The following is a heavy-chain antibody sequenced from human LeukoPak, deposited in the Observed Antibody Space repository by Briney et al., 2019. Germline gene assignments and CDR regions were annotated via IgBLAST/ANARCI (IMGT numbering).Heavy chain of an antibody. D-gene: IGHD4-23*01. J-gene: IGHJ3*02. CDR1: GGSFSGYY. Sequence: SETLSLTCAVYGGSFSGYYWSWIRQPPGKGLEWIGEINHSGSTNYNPSLKSRVTISVDTSKNQFSLKLSSVTAADTAVYYCARGRLTVVKKAFDIWGQGTMVTVSS. CDR3: ARGRLTVVKKAFDI. V-gene: IGHV4-34*01. CDR2: INHSGST.